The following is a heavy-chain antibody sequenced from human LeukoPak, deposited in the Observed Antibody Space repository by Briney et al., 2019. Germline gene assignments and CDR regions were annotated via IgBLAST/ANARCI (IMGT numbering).Heavy chain of an antibody. V-gene: IGHV3-66*01. J-gene: IGHJ5*02. CDR3: ARRAGCLARNNWFDP. CDR1: GFTHSRNY. Sequence: GGSLRLSCAASGFTHSRNYMSWVRQARGKGLEWVSYIYSGGNSYYADSVKGRFTISSDNSKNTLYLQMNSLRAVDTAVYYCARRAGCLARNNWFDPWGQGTLVTVSS. CDR2: IYSGGNS. D-gene: IGHD3-16*01.